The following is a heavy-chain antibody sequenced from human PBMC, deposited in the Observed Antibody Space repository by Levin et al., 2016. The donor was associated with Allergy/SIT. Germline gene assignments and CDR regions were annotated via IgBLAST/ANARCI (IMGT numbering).Heavy chain of an antibody. D-gene: IGHD5-24*01. CDR1: GFTFSNAW. CDR2: IKSKTDGGTT. Sequence: GESLKISCAASGFTFSNAWMSWVRQAPGKGLEWVGRIKSKTDGGTTDYAAPVKGRFTISRDDSKNTLYLQMNSLKTEDTAVYYCARDSGREQLDVWGQGTTVTVSS. V-gene: IGHV3-15*01. CDR3: ARDSGREQLDV. J-gene: IGHJ6*02.